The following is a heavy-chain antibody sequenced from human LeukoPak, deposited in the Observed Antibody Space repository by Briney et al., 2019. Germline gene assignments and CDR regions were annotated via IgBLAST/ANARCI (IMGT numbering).Heavy chain of an antibody. CDR2: IFYTGST. Sequence: SETLSLTCTVSGGSINTHYWSWIRQPPGKGLEWIGHIFYTGSTNYSPTLKSRVTMSVDRSKNLFYLRLRSVTAADTAVYFCARAGPWQIDPWGQGTLVTVSS. J-gene: IGHJ5*02. V-gene: IGHV4-59*11. CDR3: ARAGPWQIDP. CDR1: GGSINTHY. D-gene: IGHD3-10*01.